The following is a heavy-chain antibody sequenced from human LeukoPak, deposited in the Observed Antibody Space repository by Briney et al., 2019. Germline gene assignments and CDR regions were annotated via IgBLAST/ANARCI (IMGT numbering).Heavy chain of an antibody. Sequence: SETLSLTCTVSGGSINGFYWRWIRQPAGKGLEWIGRIYTSGSTNYNPSLKSRVAMSVNTSKNEFSLNLTSVTAADTAMYYCARANSSSRQFDYWGQGTLVTVSS. CDR3: ARANSSSRQFDY. J-gene: IGHJ4*02. CDR2: IYTSGST. D-gene: IGHD6-13*01. CDR1: GGSINGFY. V-gene: IGHV4-4*07.